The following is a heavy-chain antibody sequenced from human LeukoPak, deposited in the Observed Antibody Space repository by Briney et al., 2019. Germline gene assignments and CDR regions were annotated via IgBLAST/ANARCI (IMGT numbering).Heavy chain of an antibody. CDR2: MNPNSGNT. D-gene: IGHD5-12*01. CDR1: GYTFTSYD. J-gene: IGHJ6*03. CDR3: ARAKSGYDSRYYYYYMDV. Sequence: ASVKVSCKASGYTFTSYDINWVRQATGQGLEWMGWMNPNSGNTGYAQKFQGRVTITRNTSISTAYMELSSLRSEDTAVYYCARAKSGYDSRYYYYYMDVWGKGTTVTVSS. V-gene: IGHV1-8*03.